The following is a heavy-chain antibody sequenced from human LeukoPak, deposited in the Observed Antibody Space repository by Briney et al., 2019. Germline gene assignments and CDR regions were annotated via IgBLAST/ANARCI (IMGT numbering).Heavy chain of an antibody. J-gene: IGHJ4*02. D-gene: IGHD3-22*01. CDR3: ARTRYDSSGYYFDY. V-gene: IGHV3-33*01. CDR2: IWYDGSNK. CDR1: GFTFSSYG. Sequence: PGGSLRLSCAASGFTFSSYGMRWVRQAPGKGLEWVAVIWYDGSNKYYADSVKGRFTISRDNSKNTLYLQMNSLRAEDTAVYYCARTRYDSSGYYFDYWGQGTLVTVSS.